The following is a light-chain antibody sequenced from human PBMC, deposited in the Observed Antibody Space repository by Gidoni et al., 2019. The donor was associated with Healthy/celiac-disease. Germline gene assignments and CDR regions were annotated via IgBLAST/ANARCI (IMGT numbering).Light chain of an antibody. CDR1: KLGDKY. J-gene: IGLJ2*01. V-gene: IGLV3-1*01. Sequence: SYELTQPPSVSVSPGQTASITGSGDKLGDKYACWYQQKPGQYPVLVIYQDSKRPSGIPERFSGYNSGNTATLTISGTQAMDEADYYCQAWDSSAVVFGGGTKLTVL. CDR2: QDS. CDR3: QAWDSSAVV.